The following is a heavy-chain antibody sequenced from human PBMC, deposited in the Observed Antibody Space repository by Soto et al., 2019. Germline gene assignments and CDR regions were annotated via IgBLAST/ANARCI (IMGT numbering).Heavy chain of an antibody. CDR2: ISNNGFST. D-gene: IGHD3-16*01. Sequence: EVQLLDSGGGLVQPGVSLRLSCAAYGFAFNNYAMTWVRQAPGKGLEWVSTISNNGFSTYYADSVKGRFTISRDNSMHTVYLQMSSLRAEDTALYYCAKERAARGIDYWGQGTLVTVSS. CDR1: GFAFNNYA. V-gene: IGHV3-23*01. CDR3: AKERAARGIDY. J-gene: IGHJ4*02.